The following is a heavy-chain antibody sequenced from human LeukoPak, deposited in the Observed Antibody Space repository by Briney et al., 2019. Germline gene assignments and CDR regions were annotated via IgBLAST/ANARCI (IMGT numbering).Heavy chain of an antibody. Sequence: GGSLRLSCAGSGFSFDDYAMHWVRQAPGKGLEWVSGISWNSGSIGYADSVKGRFTISRDNAKNSLYLQMNSLRAEDTALYYCAKDVDSSSWYADYFDYWGQGTLVTVSS. CDR1: GFSFDDYA. D-gene: IGHD6-13*01. CDR2: ISWNSGSI. CDR3: AKDVDSSSWYADYFDY. V-gene: IGHV3-9*01. J-gene: IGHJ4*02.